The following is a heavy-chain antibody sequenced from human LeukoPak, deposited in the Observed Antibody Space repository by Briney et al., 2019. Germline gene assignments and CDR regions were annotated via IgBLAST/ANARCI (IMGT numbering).Heavy chain of an antibody. J-gene: IGHJ4*02. CDR3: ARDPSSTGYYFDN. CDR2: IWFDGSKE. CDR1: GFSFSSYG. Sequence: GGSLRLSCAASGFSFSSYGFHWVRQAPGKGLEWVVLIWFDGSKEYYAESVEGRFTISRDNSKKTLFLQMNSLRAEDTAVYHCARDPSSTGYYFDNWGQGTLVTVSS. D-gene: IGHD5/OR15-5a*01. V-gene: IGHV3-33*01.